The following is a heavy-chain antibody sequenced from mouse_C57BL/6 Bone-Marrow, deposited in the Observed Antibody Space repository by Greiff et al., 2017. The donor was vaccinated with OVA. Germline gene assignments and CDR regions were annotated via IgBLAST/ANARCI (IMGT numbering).Heavy chain of an antibody. CDR3: ARENPSNSHPYYYAMDY. D-gene: IGHD2-12*01. CDR2: IYPRDGST. Sequence: VQLVESGPELVKPGASVKLSCKASGYTFTSYDINWVKQRPGQGLEWIGWIYPRDGSTKYNEKFKGKATLTVDTSSSTAYMELHSLTSEDSAVYFCARENPSNSHPYYYAMDYWGQGTSVTVSS. V-gene: IGHV1-85*01. CDR1: GYTFTSYD. J-gene: IGHJ4*01.